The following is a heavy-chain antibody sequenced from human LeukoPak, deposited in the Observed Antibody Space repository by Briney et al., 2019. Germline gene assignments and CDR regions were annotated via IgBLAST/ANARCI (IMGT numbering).Heavy chain of an antibody. V-gene: IGHV4-34*01. CDR3: ARERFTMIRYFDL. Sequence: PSETLSLTCAVYGGSSSGYYWSWIRQPPGKGLEWIGEINHSGSTNYNPSLKSRVTISVDTSKNQFSLKLSSVTAADTAVYYCARERFTMIRYFDLWGRGTLVTVSS. D-gene: IGHD3-22*01. CDR2: INHSGST. CDR1: GGSSSGYY. J-gene: IGHJ2*01.